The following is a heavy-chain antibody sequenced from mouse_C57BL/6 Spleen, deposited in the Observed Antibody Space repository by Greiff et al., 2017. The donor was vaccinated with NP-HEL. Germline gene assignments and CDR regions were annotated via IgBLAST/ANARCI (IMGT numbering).Heavy chain of an antibody. Sequence: QVQLQQPGAELVKPGASVKLSCKASGYTFTSYWMQWVKQRPGQGLEWIGEIDPSDSYTNYNQKFKGKATLTVDTSSSTAYMQLSSLTSEDSAVYDCAREYSNYEGLDYWGQGTTLTVSS. CDR1: GYTFTSYW. J-gene: IGHJ2*01. D-gene: IGHD2-5*01. CDR3: AREYSNYEGLDY. V-gene: IGHV1-50*01. CDR2: IDPSDSYT.